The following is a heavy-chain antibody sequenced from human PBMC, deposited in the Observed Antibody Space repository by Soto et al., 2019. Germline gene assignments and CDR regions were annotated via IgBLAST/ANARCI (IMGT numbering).Heavy chain of an antibody. CDR1: GFTFSSSA. D-gene: IGHD2-15*01. J-gene: IGHJ4*02. CDR2: ISSSGGST. V-gene: IGHV3-23*01. CDR3: AKAQGGSYFDY. Sequence: EVQLLESGGGLVQPGGSLRLSCAASGFTFSSSAMSWVRQAPGKGLEWVSGISSSGGSTYYADSVKGRFTISRDNSKNMLYLQMNNLRAEDTAVYYCAKAQGGSYFDYWGQGTLVTVSS.